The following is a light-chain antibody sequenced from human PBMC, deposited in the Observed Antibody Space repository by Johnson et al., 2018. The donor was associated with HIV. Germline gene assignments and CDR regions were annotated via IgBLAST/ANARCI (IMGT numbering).Light chain of an antibody. CDR2: DNN. V-gene: IGLV1-51*01. J-gene: IGLJ1*01. CDR3: GTGDSSLGAYV. Sequence: QSVLTQPPSVYAAPGQKVTISCSGSSSNIGRNYVSWYQQLPGTAPKLLIFDNNKRPSGIPDRFSASKSGTSATLGITGLQTGDEADYYCGTGDSSLGAYVFGTGTNVTVL. CDR1: SSNIGRNY.